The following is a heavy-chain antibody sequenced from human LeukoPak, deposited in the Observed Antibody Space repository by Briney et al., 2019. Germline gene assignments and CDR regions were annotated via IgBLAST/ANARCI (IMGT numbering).Heavy chain of an antibody. CDR3: ARDRHDYTHYFDY. CDR1: GFTFSTYW. J-gene: IGHJ4*02. V-gene: IGHV3-7*01. D-gene: IGHD4-11*01. CDR2: IKQDGGEK. Sequence: PGGTLRLSCAASGFTFSTYWMSWVRQAPGKGLEWVTNIKQDGGEKYYVDSVKGRFTISRDSAKNSLHLQMNSLRAEDTAVYYCARDRHDYTHYFDYWGQGTLVTVSS.